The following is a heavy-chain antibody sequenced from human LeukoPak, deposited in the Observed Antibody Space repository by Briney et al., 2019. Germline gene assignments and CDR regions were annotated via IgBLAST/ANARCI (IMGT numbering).Heavy chain of an antibody. Sequence: ASVKVSCKASGYTFTSYDINWVRQATGQGLEWMGWMNPNSGNTGYAQKFQGRVTMTRNTSISTAYMELSSLRSEDTAVYYCARARIQLWLTAASHYYYYMDVWGKGTTVTVSS. V-gene: IGHV1-8*01. D-gene: IGHD5-18*01. CDR2: MNPNSGNT. CDR3: ARARIQLWLTAASHYYYYMDV. J-gene: IGHJ6*03. CDR1: GYTFTSYD.